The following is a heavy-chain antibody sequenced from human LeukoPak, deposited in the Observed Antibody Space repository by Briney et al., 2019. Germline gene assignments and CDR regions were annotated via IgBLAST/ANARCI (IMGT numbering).Heavy chain of an antibody. V-gene: IGHV3-74*01. Sequence: TGEPLRLSCAASGFTFSSYWMHWVRQAPGKGLVWVSRLNSDGSSTTYADSVKGRFTISRDNAKNTLYLQMNSLRAEDTAVYYCARAGDYYYGMDVWGQGTTVTVSS. CDR1: GFTFSSYW. CDR2: LNSDGSST. D-gene: IGHD1-14*01. CDR3: ARAGDYYYGMDV. J-gene: IGHJ6*02.